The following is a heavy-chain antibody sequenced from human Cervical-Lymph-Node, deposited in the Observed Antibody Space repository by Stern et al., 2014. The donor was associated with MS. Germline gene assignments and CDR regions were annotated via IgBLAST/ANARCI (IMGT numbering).Heavy chain of an antibody. V-gene: IGHV1-46*01. J-gene: IGHJ4*02. D-gene: IGHD6-19*01. CDR2: INPSGGST. Sequence: VQLVQSGAEVKKPGASVKVSCKASGYTFTSYYMHWVRQAPGKGLEWMGIINPSGGSTSYAQKFQGRVPITRDTSTSTVYMELSSLRSEDTAVYYCARESVAGRFDYWGQGTLVTVSS. CDR1: GYTFTSYY. CDR3: ARESVAGRFDY.